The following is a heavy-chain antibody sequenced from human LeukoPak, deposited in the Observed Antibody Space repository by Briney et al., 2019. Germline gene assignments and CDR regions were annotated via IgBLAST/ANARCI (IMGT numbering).Heavy chain of an antibody. V-gene: IGHV3-30*03. J-gene: IGHJ6*03. D-gene: IGHD3-10*01. CDR3: ARGRGLDYYYYYMDV. Sequence: GGSLRLSCAASGFTFSRYAMHWVRQAPGKGLEWVALISYDGSNKYYVDSVKGRFTISRDNAKNSLYLQMNSLRAEDTAVYYCARGRGLDYYYYYMDVWGNGTTVTISS. CDR2: ISYDGSNK. CDR1: GFTFSRYA.